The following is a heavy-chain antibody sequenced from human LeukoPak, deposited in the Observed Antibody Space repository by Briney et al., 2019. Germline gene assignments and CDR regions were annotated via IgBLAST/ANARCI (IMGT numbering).Heavy chain of an antibody. CDR1: GYTFNTYG. Sequence: ASVKVSCKASGYTFNTYGISWVRQAPGQGLEWMGWISAYNGDTNYAQKLQGRVAMTRDTYTSTAYMELGSLRSDDTAVYYCARDTVPNYYDSSGYYYGSSNFDYWGQGTLVTVSS. D-gene: IGHD3-22*01. CDR3: ARDTVPNYYDSSGYYYGSSNFDY. V-gene: IGHV1-18*01. CDR2: ISAYNGDT. J-gene: IGHJ4*02.